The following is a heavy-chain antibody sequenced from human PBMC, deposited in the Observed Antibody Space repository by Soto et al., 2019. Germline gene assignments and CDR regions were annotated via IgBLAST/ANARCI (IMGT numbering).Heavy chain of an antibody. CDR2: ISAYNGNT. V-gene: IGHV1-18*01. CDR1: GYTFTNYG. J-gene: IGHJ5*01. CDR3: ARVSSMGPGVEGATT. Sequence: ASVKVSCKASGYTFTNYGVTWVRQAPGQGLEWMGWISAYNGNTNYAQKLQGRVTLTTDTSTSTAYMELRDLRSDDTAVYYCARVSSMGPGVEGATTWGHGTLVTDSS. D-gene: IGHD1-26*01.